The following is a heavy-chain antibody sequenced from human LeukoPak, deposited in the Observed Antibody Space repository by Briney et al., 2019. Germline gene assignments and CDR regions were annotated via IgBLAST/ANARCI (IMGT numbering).Heavy chain of an antibody. Sequence: GGSLRLSCAASGFTFNTYAMSWVRQAPGKGLEWVSSISASGAGTYYADSVKGRFTISRDNSENTVYLQVNSLRAEDTAKYYCAKDWSGSDYFDYWGQGTLVTVSS. V-gene: IGHV3-23*01. J-gene: IGHJ4*02. CDR3: AKDWSGSDYFDY. CDR2: ISASGAGT. D-gene: IGHD1-14*01. CDR1: GFTFNTYA.